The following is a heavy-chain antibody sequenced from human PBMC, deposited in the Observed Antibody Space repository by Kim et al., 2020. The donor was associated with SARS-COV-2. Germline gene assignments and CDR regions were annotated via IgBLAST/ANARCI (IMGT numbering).Heavy chain of an antibody. CDR1: GYTFTGYY. CDR2: INPNSGGT. D-gene: IGHD5-18*01. CDR3: ARVLRTVDTGYGMDV. J-gene: IGHJ6*02. Sequence: ASVKVSCKASGYTFTGYYMHWVRQAPGQGLEWMGWINPNSGGTNYAQKFQGRVTMTRDTSISTAYMELSRLRSDDTAVYYCARVLRTVDTGYGMDVWGQGTTVTVSS. V-gene: IGHV1-2*02.